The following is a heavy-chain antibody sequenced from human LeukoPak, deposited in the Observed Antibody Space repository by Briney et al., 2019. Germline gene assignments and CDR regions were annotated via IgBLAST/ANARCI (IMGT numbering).Heavy chain of an antibody. CDR3: ARGGAARLHFQN. CDR2: IYYSGST. J-gene: IGHJ1*01. CDR1: GGSISSGGYY. V-gene: IGHV4-31*03. D-gene: IGHD6-6*01. Sequence: SETLSLTCTVSGGSISSGGYYWSWIRQHPGKGLEWIGYIYYSGSTYYNPSLKGRVTISVDTSKNQFSLKLSSVTAADTAVYYCARGGAARLHFQNWGQGTLVTVSS.